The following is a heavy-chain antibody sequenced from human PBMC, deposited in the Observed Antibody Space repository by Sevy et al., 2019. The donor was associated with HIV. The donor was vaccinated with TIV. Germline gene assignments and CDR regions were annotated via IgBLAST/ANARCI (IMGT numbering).Heavy chain of an antibody. D-gene: IGHD6-13*01. CDR2: ISSSSSTI. V-gene: IGHV3-48*02. CDR3: AREGPAAFDYYGMDV. CDR1: GFTFSSYS. J-gene: IGHJ6*02. Sequence: GGSLRLSCAASGFTFSSYSMNWVRQAPGKGLEWVSYISSSSSTIYDADSVKGRLTISRDNAKNSLYLQMNSLRDEDTAVYYCAREGPAAFDYYGMDVRGQGTTVTVSS.